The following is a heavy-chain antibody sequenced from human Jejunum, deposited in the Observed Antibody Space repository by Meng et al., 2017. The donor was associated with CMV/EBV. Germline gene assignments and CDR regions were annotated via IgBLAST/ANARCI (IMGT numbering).Heavy chain of an antibody. CDR3: ARGRTRFLEWLPSDWFDF. Sequence: TSEDITWGRQAPGQGLEWMGWISPYNGNTKSSQNLQGRVTMTTDTFTSTAYMELRSLTSDDTAVYYCARGRTRFLEWLPSDWFDFWGQGARVTVSS. CDR2: ISPYNGNT. CDR1: TSED. D-gene: IGHD3-3*01. V-gene: IGHV1-18*01. J-gene: IGHJ3*01.